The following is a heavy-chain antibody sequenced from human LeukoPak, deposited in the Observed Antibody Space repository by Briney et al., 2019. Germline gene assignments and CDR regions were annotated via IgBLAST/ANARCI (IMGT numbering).Heavy chain of an antibody. J-gene: IGHJ4*02. CDR3: ARSYYYDYRQIDY. CDR1: GDSISTSSYY. CDR2: IYYSGST. V-gene: IGHV4-39*01. D-gene: IGHD3-22*01. Sequence: SETLSLTCTASGDSISTSSYYWGWIRQPLGKWLEWLGSIYYSGSTYYNPSLKSRVTISVDTSKNQFSLNLYSVTAADTAVFYCARSYYYDYRQIDYWGQGTLVTVSS.